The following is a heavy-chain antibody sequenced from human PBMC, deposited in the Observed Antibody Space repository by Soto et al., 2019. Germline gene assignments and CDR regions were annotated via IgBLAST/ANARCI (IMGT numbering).Heavy chain of an antibody. CDR3: AKDLYAYYYDSSGPRGVAFDI. D-gene: IGHD3-22*01. V-gene: IGHV3-30*18. J-gene: IGHJ3*02. CDR2: ISYDGSNK. CDR1: GFTFSSYG. Sequence: GGSLRLSCAASGFTFSSYGMHWVRQAPGKGLEWVAVISYDGSNKYYADSVKGRFTISRDNSKNTLYLQMNSLRAEDTAVYYCAKDLYAYYYDSSGPRGVAFDIWGQGTMVTVSS.